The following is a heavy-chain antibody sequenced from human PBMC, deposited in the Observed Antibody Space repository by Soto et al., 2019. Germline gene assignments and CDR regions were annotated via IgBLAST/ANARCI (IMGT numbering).Heavy chain of an antibody. J-gene: IGHJ4*02. V-gene: IGHV4-59*01. Sequence: LTCTVSGGSISTYYWSWIRQPPGKGLEWLGYIYYNGNSYYNPSLKSRLTMSVDTSKNQFSLRLSSATAADTAVYYCAREQYNWKIWGQGTLVTVSS. CDR3: AREQYNWKI. CDR2: IYYNGNS. CDR1: GGSISTYY. D-gene: IGHD1-20*01.